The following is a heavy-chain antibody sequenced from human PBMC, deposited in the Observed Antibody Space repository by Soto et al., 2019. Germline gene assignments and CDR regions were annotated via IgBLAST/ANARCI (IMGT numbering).Heavy chain of an antibody. Sequence: PGGSLRLSCAASGFTFSSYSMNWVRQAPGKGLEWVSYISSSSSTIYYADSVKGRFTISRDNAKNSLYLQMNSLRAEDTAVYYCAREDSSSWLNWFDPWRQGTLVTVSS. D-gene: IGHD6-13*01. CDR3: AREDSSSWLNWFDP. J-gene: IGHJ5*02. CDR2: ISSSSSTI. CDR1: GFTFSSYS. V-gene: IGHV3-48*01.